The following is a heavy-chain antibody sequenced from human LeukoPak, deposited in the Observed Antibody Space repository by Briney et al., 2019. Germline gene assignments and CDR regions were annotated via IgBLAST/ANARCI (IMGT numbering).Heavy chain of an antibody. Sequence: PSETLSLTCTVSGGSISSYNWTWILQSPGKRLEWIGDIYYSGYTNSNPSLKSRVTISVDTSKNQFSLNLKSVTAADTAVYYCARSEMPTRSDAFDIWGQGTMVSVSS. J-gene: IGHJ3*02. CDR3: ARSEMPTRSDAFDI. V-gene: IGHV4-59*01. D-gene: IGHD5-24*01. CDR2: IYYSGYT. CDR1: GGSISSYN.